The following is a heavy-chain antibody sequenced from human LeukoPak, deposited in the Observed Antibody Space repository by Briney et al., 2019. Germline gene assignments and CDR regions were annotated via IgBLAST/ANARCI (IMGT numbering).Heavy chain of an antibody. CDR3: ARDSAYAY. D-gene: IGHD5-12*01. Sequence: GGSLRLSCAASGFTFSSYTMKWVRQAPGKGLLWVSPIHSDGNYTSYADSVKGRFTISRHNAKNTMYLRMNSLRAEDTAIYYCARDSAYAYWGQGTLVTVSS. J-gene: IGHJ4*02. CDR2: IHSDGNYT. V-gene: IGHV3-74*01. CDR1: GFTFSSYT.